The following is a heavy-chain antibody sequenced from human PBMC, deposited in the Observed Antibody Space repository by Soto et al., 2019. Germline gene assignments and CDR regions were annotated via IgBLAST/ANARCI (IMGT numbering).Heavy chain of an antibody. J-gene: IGHJ4*02. Sequence: QVQMVESGGGVVQPGRSLRLSCAASGFTFSSYGMHWVRQAPGKGLEWVAVIWYDGSNKYYADSVKGRFTISRDNSKNTLYLQMNSLRAEDTAVYYCARDRFPMGSSSWPGGYWGQGTLDTVSS. CDR1: GFTFSSYG. V-gene: IGHV3-33*01. D-gene: IGHD6-13*01. CDR2: IWYDGSNK. CDR3: ARDRFPMGSSSWPGGY.